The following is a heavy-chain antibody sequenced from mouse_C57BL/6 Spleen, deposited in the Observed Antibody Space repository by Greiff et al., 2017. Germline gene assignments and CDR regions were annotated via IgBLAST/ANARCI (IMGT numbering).Heavy chain of an antibody. V-gene: IGHV3-6*01. J-gene: IGHJ2*01. CDR2: ISYDGSN. CDR3: AREGGYPLFDY. CDR1: GYSITSGYY. Sequence: EVKLQESGPGLVKPSQSLSLTCSVTGYSITSGYYWNWIRQFPGNKLEWMGYISYDGSNNYNPSLKNRISITRDTSKNQFFLKLNSVTTEDTATYCCAREGGYPLFDYWGQGTTLTVSS. D-gene: IGHD2-2*01.